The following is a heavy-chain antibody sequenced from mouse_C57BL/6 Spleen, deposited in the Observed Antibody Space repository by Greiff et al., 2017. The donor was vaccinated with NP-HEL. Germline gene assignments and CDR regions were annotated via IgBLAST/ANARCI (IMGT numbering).Heavy chain of an antibody. J-gene: IGHJ2*01. CDR3: ARNGGIYYGSSPDY. Sequence: VKLQQSGPGLVQPSQSLSITCTVSGFSLTSYGVHWVRQSPGKGLEWLGVIWSGGSTDYNAAFISRLSISKDNSKSQVFFKMNSLQADDTAIYYCARNGGIYYGSSPDYWGQGTTLTVSS. CDR1: GFSLTSYG. CDR2: IWSGGST. D-gene: IGHD1-1*01. V-gene: IGHV2-2*01.